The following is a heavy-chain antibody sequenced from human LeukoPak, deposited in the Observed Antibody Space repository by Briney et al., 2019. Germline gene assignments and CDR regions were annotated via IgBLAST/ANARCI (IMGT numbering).Heavy chain of an antibody. D-gene: IGHD3-9*01. V-gene: IGHV3-48*01. CDR3: ASTDWPPPA. CDR2: ISSSSGNI. CDR1: GFTFSSYS. Sequence: PGGSLRLSCAASGFTFSSYSMNWVRQAPGKGLEWVSHISSSSGNIYYADSVKGRFTISRDNAKNSLYLQMNSLRAEDTAVYYCASTDWPPPAWGRGTRVTVSS. J-gene: IGHJ6*04.